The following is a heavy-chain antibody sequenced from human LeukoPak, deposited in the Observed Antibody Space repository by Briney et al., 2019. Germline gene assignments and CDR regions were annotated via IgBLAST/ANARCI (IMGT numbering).Heavy chain of an antibody. Sequence: ASVKVSCKASGYTFTSYAMHWVRQAPGRRLEWMGWINAGNGNTKYSQEFQGRVTITRDTSASTAYMELSSLRSEDMAVYYCARGLKRDGYNLLYFDYWGQGTLVTVSS. D-gene: IGHD5-24*01. V-gene: IGHV1-3*03. J-gene: IGHJ4*02. CDR2: INAGNGNT. CDR3: ARGLKRDGYNLLYFDY. CDR1: GYTFTSYA.